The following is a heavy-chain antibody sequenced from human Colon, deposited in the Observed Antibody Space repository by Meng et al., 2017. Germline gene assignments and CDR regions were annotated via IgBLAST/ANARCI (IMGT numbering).Heavy chain of an antibody. Sequence: GESLKISCAASGFTFTGHWMHWVRQAPGQGLVWVSRVNPEGNIPDYADSVKGRFIILRDNAKSTVYLQLNSLRVEDTAVYYCTNDRLTHWGQGTLVTVSS. D-gene: IGHD1-1*01. V-gene: IGHV3-74*01. J-gene: IGHJ1*01. CDR3: TNDRLTH. CDR2: VNPEGNIP. CDR1: GFTFTGHW.